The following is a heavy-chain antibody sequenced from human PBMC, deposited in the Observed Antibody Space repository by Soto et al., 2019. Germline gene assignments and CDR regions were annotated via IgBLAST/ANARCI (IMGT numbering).Heavy chain of an antibody. V-gene: IGHV1-69*17. CDR2: IIPIIGVT. D-gene: IGHD3-16*01. CDR1: GDTFNSYV. J-gene: IGHJ4*02. CDR3: ARESLGAKGADH. Sequence: QVQLVQSGAEVKRPGSSVKVSCESSGDTFNSYVISWVRQAPGQGLEWMGGIIPIIGVTHYAQKFQGRVTISALSCTGTAYMELTTLGVEDTALYYCARESLGAKGADHWGEGTLVTVSS.